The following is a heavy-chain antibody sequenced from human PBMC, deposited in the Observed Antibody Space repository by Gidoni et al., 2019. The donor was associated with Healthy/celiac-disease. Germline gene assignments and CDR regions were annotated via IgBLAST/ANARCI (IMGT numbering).Heavy chain of an antibody. CDR3: ARLGVPAAMVYYYYYGMDV. J-gene: IGHJ6*02. CDR2: IDPSDSYT. D-gene: IGHD2-2*01. Sequence: GRIDPSDSYTNYSPSFQGHVTISADKSISTAYLQWSSLKASDTAMYYCARLGVPAAMVYYYYYGMDVWGQGTTVTVSS. V-gene: IGHV5-10-1*01.